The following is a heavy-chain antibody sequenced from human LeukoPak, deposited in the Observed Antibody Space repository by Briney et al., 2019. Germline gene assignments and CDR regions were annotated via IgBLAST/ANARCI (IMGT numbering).Heavy chain of an antibody. D-gene: IGHD6-6*01. CDR1: GGSFSGYY. J-gene: IGHJ5*02. CDR3: ARGKQLVKRRWFDP. CDR2: INHSGST. V-gene: IGHV4-34*01. Sequence: KPSETLSLTCAVYGGSFSGYYWSWIRQPPGKGLEWIGEINHSGSTNYNPSLKSRVTISVDTSKNQFSLKLSSVTAADTAVYYCARGKQLVKRRWFDPWGQGTLVTVSS.